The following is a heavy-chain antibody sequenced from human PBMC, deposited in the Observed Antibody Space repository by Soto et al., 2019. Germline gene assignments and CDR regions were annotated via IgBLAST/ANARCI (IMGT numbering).Heavy chain of an antibody. D-gene: IGHD4-17*01. V-gene: IGHV1-18*01. Sequence: GASVKVSCKASGYTFTSYGISWVRQAPGQGLEWMGWISAYNGNTNYAQKLQGRVTMTTDTSTSTAYMELRSLRSDDTAVYYCARDTPGRGYGDYVPFDYWGQGTLVTVSS. J-gene: IGHJ4*02. CDR3: ARDTPGRGYGDYVPFDY. CDR1: GYTFTSYG. CDR2: ISAYNGNT.